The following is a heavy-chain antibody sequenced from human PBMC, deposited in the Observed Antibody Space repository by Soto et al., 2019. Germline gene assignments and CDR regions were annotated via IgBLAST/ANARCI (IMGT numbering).Heavy chain of an antibody. D-gene: IGHD6-19*01. V-gene: IGHV1-2*02. J-gene: IGHJ4*02. CDR2: MNPNTGGT. CDR1: AYSFTVSY. CDR3: ARDGAVPGTYDY. Sequence: QVQLVQSGAEVKKPGASVTVSCTAFAYSFTVSYIHWVRQAPGQWLEWMGYMNPNTGGTNYAQKFQGRVTMTRDTYISTAYMDMSSLRSDDTAIYFCARDGAVPGTYDYWGQGTPVTVSS.